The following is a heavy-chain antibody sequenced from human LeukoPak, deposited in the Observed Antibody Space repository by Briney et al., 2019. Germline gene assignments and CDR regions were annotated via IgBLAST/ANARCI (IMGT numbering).Heavy chain of an antibody. CDR3: ARVHPSYYGMDV. CDR2: IYYSGST. Sequence: PSETLSLTCTVSGGSISSSSYYWGWIRQPPGKGLEWIGSIYYSGSTYYNPSLKSRVTISVDTSKNQFSLKLSSVTAADTAVYYCARVHPSYYGMDVWGQGTTVTVSS. V-gene: IGHV4-39*07. J-gene: IGHJ6*02. CDR1: GGSISSSSYY.